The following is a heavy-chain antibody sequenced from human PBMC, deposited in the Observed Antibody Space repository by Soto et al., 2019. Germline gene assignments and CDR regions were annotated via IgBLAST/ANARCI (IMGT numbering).Heavy chain of an antibody. Sequence: ASVKVSCKIPRHNLTEFSLHWVRLAPEKGLEWMGGFAPEGGEATYAQKWHGRVTVTEDTVTDTAYMELSGRSSDDTAVYYSATPTTLRLAMISNINYDFWGQGTPVTVSS. D-gene: IGHD3-22*01. CDR3: ATPTTLRLAMISNINYDF. J-gene: IGHJ4*02. CDR1: RHNLTEFS. CDR2: FAPEGGEA. V-gene: IGHV1-24*01.